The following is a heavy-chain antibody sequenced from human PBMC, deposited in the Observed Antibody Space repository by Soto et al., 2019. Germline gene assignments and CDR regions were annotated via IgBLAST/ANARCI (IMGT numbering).Heavy chain of an antibody. V-gene: IGHV3-30*03. CDR2: SSFDGTQQ. Sequence: PGGSLRLSCTASGFSLSSSDMHWVRQAPGKGLEWLAVSSFDGTQQFYGDSVKGRFTISRDNAKNTVYLQMNSLRAEDTAVYYCARDWSYALNYWGQGSLVTVS. CDR3: ARDWSYALNY. D-gene: IGHD3-16*01. CDR1: GFSLSSSD. J-gene: IGHJ4*02.